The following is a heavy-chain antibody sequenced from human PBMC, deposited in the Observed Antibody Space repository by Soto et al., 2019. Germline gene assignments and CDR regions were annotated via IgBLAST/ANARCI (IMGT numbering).Heavy chain of an antibody. CDR3: AKPFNTGWTRPDY. CDR2: ISGSGGST. Sequence: VQLLESGGGLVQPGGSLRLSCAASGFTFSNCAMTWVRQAPGKGLEWVSAISGSGGSTYYAGSVKGRFTISRDNSKNTLYLQMNSLRAEDTAVYYCAKPFNTGWTRPDYWGQGTLVTVSS. CDR1: GFTFSNCA. V-gene: IGHV3-23*01. J-gene: IGHJ4*02. D-gene: IGHD6-19*01.